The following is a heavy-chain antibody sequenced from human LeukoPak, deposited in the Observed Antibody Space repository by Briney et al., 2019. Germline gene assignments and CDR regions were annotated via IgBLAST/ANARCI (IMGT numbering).Heavy chain of an antibody. J-gene: IGHJ6*03. CDR2: ISSSGSNI. V-gene: IGHV3-48*03. CDR1: GFTFSSYE. Sequence: PGGSLRLSCAASGFTFSSYEMNWVRQAPGKGVEWVSYISSSGSNIYYADSVKGRFTISRDKGKNSLYLQMNSLRDEDTAVYYCAREIASGITIFGVVIPAYMDVWGKGTTVTVSS. D-gene: IGHD3-3*01. CDR3: AREIASGITIFGVVIPAYMDV.